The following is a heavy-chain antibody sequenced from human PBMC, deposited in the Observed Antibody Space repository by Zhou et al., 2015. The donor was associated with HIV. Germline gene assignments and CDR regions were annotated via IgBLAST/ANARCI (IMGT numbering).Heavy chain of an antibody. D-gene: IGHD1-14*01. Sequence: SSYAISWVRQAPGQGLEWMGGIIPIFGTANYAQKFQGRVTITADKSTSTAYMELSSLRSEDTAVYYCARAVGEAEPAWYYFDYWGQGTLVTVSS. CDR1: SSYA. CDR3: ARAVGEAEPAWYYFDY. V-gene: IGHV1-69*06. J-gene: IGHJ4*02. CDR2: IIPIFGTA.